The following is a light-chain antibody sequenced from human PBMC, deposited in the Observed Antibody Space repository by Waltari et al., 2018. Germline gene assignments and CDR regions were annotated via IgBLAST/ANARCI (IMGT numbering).Light chain of an antibody. CDR3: QQYSSYSRT. V-gene: IGKV1-5*03. J-gene: IGKJ1*01. CDR2: KAS. Sequence: DIQMTQSPSTLSASVGDRVTITCRASQTISNWLAWYQQKPGKAPKLLIYKASSSESGVPSRFSGSGSGTEFTLTINSLQPDDFATYYCQQYSSYSRTFGQGTKVEIK. CDR1: QTISNW.